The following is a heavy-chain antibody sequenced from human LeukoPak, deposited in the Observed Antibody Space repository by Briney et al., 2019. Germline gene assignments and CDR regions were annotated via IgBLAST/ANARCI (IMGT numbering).Heavy chain of an antibody. CDR1: GGSFSGYY. V-gene: IGHV4-34*01. D-gene: IGHD3-22*01. CDR2: INHTGST. J-gene: IGHJ4*02. CDR3: GLYYYDSSGQCSDY. Sequence: SETLSLTCAVYGGSFSGYYWSWIRQPLGKGLEWIGEINHTGSTNYNPSLKSRVTISVDTSKSHFSLRLSSVTAADTAMYYCGLYYYDSSGQCSDYWGQGTLVTVSS.